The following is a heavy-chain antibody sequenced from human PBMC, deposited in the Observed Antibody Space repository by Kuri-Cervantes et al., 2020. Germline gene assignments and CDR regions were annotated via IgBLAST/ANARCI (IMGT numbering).Heavy chain of an antibody. D-gene: IGHD3-3*01. CDR2: IYHSGST. CDR3: ARLTTYNWFDP. Sequence: LRLSCAVSGGSISSGGYSWSWIRQPPGKGLERIGYIYHSGSTYYNPSLKSRVTISVDRSKNQFSLKLSSVTAADTAVYYCARLTTYNWFDPWGQGTLVTVSS. CDR1: GGSISSGGYS. V-gene: IGHV4-30-2*01. J-gene: IGHJ5*02.